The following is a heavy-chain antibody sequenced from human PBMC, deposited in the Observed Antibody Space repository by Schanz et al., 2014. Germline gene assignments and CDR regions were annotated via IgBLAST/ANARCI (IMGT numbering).Heavy chain of an antibody. CDR2: ISNSGTTI. J-gene: IGHJ6*02. CDR3: ARDGGEVVRGVIEGVNHYYYGMDV. V-gene: IGHV3-48*04. D-gene: IGHD3-10*01. CDR1: GFTFSSYG. Sequence: VQLVESGGGVVQPGRSRRLSCEASGFTFSSYGMHWVRQAPGKGLEWVSYISNSGTTIYYADSVKGRFTISRDNAKNSLYLQMNSLRVEDTAVYYYARDGGEVVRGVIEGVNHYYYGMDVWGQGTTVTVSS.